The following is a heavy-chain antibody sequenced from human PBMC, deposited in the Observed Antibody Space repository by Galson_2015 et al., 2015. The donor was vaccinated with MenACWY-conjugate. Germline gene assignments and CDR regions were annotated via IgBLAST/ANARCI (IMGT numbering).Heavy chain of an antibody. Sequence: PALVKPTQALTLTCTFSGFSLSTSGVCVNWIRQPPGKVLEWLARVDWDDDKYYNTSLKTRLTISKDTSKNQVVLTMTNMDPVDTATYYCARSPNGNSHDYWGQGTLVTVSS. J-gene: IGHJ4*02. CDR3: ARSPNGNSHDY. V-gene: IGHV2-70*11. D-gene: IGHD1-7*01. CDR1: GFSLSTSGVC. CDR2: VDWDDDK.